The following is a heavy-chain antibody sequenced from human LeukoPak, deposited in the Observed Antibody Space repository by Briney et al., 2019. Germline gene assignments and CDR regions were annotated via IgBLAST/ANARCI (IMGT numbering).Heavy chain of an antibody. CDR3: ARVQYWNYYDSSGYYPDFDY. CDR1: GYTFTSYG. V-gene: IGHV1-18*01. Sequence: ASVKVSCKASGYTFTSYGISWVRQAPGQGLAWMGWISAYNGNTNYAQKLQGRVTMTTDTSTSTAYMELRSLRSDDTAVYYCARVQYWNYYDSSGYYPDFDYWGQGTLVTVSS. D-gene: IGHD3-22*01. J-gene: IGHJ4*02. CDR2: ISAYNGNT.